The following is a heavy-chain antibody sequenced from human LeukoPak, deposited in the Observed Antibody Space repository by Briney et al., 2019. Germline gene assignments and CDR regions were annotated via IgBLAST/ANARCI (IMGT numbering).Heavy chain of an antibody. CDR1: GGSFSGYY. J-gene: IGHJ5*02. V-gene: IGHV4-34*01. Sequence: SETLSLTCAVYGGSFSGYYWSWIRQPPGKGLEWIGEINHSGSTNYNPSLKSRVTISADTSKNQFSLKLSSVTAADTAVYYCARGGAYCGGDCYLTYNWFDPWGQGTLVTVSS. CDR2: INHSGST. CDR3: ARGGAYCGGDCYLTYNWFDP. D-gene: IGHD2-21*02.